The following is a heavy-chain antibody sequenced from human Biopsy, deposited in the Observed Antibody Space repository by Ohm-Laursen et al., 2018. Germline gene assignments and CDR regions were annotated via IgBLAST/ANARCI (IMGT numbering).Heavy chain of an antibody. J-gene: IGHJ4*02. CDR1: GFTFSSYA. D-gene: IGHD3-22*01. CDR3: AKDQGYYYDRSVYYYFDY. V-gene: IGHV3-23*01. CDR2: ITSSGDTT. Sequence: SLRLSCTAPGFTFSSYAMSWVRQAPGKGLEWVSAITSSGDTTYYSDSVKGRFTISRDSSKNTLHLQMNSLRAKDTAVYYCAKDQGYYYDRSVYYYFDYWGQGTLVTVSS.